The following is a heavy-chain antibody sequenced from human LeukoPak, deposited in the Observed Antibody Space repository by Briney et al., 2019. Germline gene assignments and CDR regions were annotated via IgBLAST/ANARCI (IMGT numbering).Heavy chain of an antibody. Sequence: GESLKISCKGSGYSFTSYWIGWVRQMPGKGLEWMGIIYPGDSDTRYSPSFQGQVTISADKSTSTAYLQWSSLKASDTAMYYCARCLGCIYGTRWFDPWGQGTLVTVSS. CDR1: GYSFTSYW. CDR3: ARCLGCIYGTRWFDP. V-gene: IGHV5-51*01. D-gene: IGHD5-18*01. CDR2: IYPGDSDT. J-gene: IGHJ5*02.